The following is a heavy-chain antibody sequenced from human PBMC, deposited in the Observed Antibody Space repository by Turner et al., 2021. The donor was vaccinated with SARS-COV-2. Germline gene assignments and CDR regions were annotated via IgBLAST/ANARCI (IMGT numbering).Heavy chain of an antibody. Sequence: QVQLVESGGGVVQPGRSLRLSCAASGFTFSSYAMHWVRHAPGKGLEWVAVISYDGSNKFYADSVKCRFTISRDNSKNTLYLQMNSLRAEDTAVYYCARGGGYGAAFDYWGQGTLVTVSS. CDR1: GFTFSSYA. CDR3: ARGGGYGAAFDY. V-gene: IGHV3-30-3*01. D-gene: IGHD5-12*01. J-gene: IGHJ4*02. CDR2: ISYDGSNK.